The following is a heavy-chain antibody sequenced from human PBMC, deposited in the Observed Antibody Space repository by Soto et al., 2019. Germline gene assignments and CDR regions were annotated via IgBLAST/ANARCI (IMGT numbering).Heavy chain of an antibody. Sequence: PSETLSLTCTVSGGSIRSGGYYWRWIRQHPGKSLEWIGYIDYSGSTYYNPSLTSLATISVETSKNQFSLKLTSVTAADTVMYYCARDPQGDGRLDFDDWGQGTLVTVSS. CDR3: ARDPQGDGRLDFDD. J-gene: IGHJ4*02. D-gene: IGHD1-26*01. V-gene: IGHV4-31*01. CDR2: IDYSGST. CDR1: GGSIRSGGYY.